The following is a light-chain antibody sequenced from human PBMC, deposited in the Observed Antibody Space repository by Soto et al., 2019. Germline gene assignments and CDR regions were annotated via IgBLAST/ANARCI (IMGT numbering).Light chain of an antibody. CDR1: SSNIGAGSD. CDR2: VNS. Sequence: QSVLTQPPSVSGAPGQRVTISCTGSSSNIGAGSDVHWYQQLPGTAPKLLIYVNSNRPSGVPDRFSGSKSGASASLAITGLQAEDEADYCCQSYDSSLSALYVFGSGTKLTVL. CDR3: QSYDSSLSALYV. J-gene: IGLJ1*01. V-gene: IGLV1-40*01.